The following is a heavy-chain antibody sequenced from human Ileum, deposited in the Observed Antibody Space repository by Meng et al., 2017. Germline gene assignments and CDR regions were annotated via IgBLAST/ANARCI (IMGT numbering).Heavy chain of an antibody. Sequence: GGSLRLSCVASGFTFNSYEMNWVRQAPGKGLEWVSYISSSGSTIYYSDSAKGRFTISRDNAKNSVYLQMNSLRAEDTAVYYCARDSTMINVFDIWGQGTMVTVSS. V-gene: IGHV3-48*03. D-gene: IGHD3-22*01. CDR2: ISSSGSTI. J-gene: IGHJ3*02. CDR1: GFTFNSYE. CDR3: ARDSTMINVFDI.